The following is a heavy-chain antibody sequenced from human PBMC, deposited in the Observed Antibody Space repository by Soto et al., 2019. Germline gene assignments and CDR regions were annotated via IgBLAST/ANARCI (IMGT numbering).Heavy chain of an antibody. CDR2: IKYDGAEK. V-gene: IGHV3-7*05. Sequence: PGGSLRLSCAASGFTFSDYWMNWVRRAPGKGLEWVASIKYDGAEKSYVDSVKGRFTISRDNPKNSVYLQMASLRAEDTAVYYCARDGVAPGLYFDYWGQGTPVTVSS. D-gene: IGHD3-10*01. CDR1: GFTFSDYW. CDR3: ARDGVAPGLYFDY. J-gene: IGHJ4*02.